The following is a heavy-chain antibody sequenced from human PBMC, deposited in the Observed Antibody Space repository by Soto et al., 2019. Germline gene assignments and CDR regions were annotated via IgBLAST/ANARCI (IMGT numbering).Heavy chain of an antibody. CDR2: MNPGSGKT. CDR1: GYTFINFD. Sequence: EASVKVSCKASGYTFINFDISWVRQAAGQGLEWLGWMNPGSGKTGYASKFQGRVAMTRDASTGTSHLELSSLTSDDTAVYYCARMASAGTLNWFDPWGQGTLVTVS. V-gene: IGHV1-8*02. CDR3: ARMASAGTLNWFDP. D-gene: IGHD6-13*01. J-gene: IGHJ5*02.